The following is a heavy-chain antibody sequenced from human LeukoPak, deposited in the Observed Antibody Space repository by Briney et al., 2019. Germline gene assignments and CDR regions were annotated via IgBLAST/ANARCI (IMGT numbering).Heavy chain of an antibody. Sequence: GGSLRLSCAASGFTFNSYVMRWVRQAQGKGLEWVSTISGSGGDTYFADSVKGRFTISRDNSKNTLYLQMNSLRAEDTAVYYCARGGQQMFEDYWGQGTLVTVSS. V-gene: IGHV3-23*01. D-gene: IGHD1-1*01. J-gene: IGHJ4*02. CDR3: ARGGQQMFEDY. CDR2: ISGSGGDT. CDR1: GFTFNSYV.